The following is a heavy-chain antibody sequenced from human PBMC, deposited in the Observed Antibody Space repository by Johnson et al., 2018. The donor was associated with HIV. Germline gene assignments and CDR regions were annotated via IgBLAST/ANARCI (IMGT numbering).Heavy chain of an antibody. CDR1: GLIFSTYG. CDR2: IQFDGNNK. D-gene: IGHD3-22*01. V-gene: IGHV3-30*02. J-gene: IGHJ3*02. Sequence: QMLLVESGGGVVQPGGSLRLSCAASGLIFSTYGMHWVRQAPGKGLAGVAFIQFDGNNKYYADFVKGRFTISRDNSKNTLYLQMNSLRTEDTAMYYCAKGHSSGYPKDAFDIWGRGTIVTVSS. CDR3: AKGHSSGYPKDAFDI.